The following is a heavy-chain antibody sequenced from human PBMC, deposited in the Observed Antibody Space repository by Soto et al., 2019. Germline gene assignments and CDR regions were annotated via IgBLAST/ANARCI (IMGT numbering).Heavy chain of an antibody. D-gene: IGHD1-26*01. Sequence: QVQVVQSGAEVKKPGSSVRVSCKASGDTFTNNAISWVRQAPGQGLEWMGGIIPIFGTQNYAQKFQDRVTITADESTSTAYMELSSLRSEDTAVYYCARGMGIFDSWGHGTLVTVSS. CDR3: ARGMGIFDS. J-gene: IGHJ4*01. CDR1: GDTFTNNA. CDR2: IIPIFGTQ. V-gene: IGHV1-69*01.